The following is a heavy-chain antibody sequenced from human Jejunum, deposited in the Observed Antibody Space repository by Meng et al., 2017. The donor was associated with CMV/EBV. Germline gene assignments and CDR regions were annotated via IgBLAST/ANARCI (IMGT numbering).Heavy chain of an antibody. CDR1: GDSIRRGGYF. Sequence: GDSIRRGGYFGGWVRQPPGKGLEWIGSIDYSGTTRYNPSLGSRVVISVDTSMNQLTLRLDSVTAADTAVYYCARDGEGRWLQLGCWGQGTLVTVSS. CDR2: IDYSGTT. CDR3: ARDGEGRWLQLGC. D-gene: IGHD5-24*01. V-gene: IGHV4-39*06. J-gene: IGHJ4*02.